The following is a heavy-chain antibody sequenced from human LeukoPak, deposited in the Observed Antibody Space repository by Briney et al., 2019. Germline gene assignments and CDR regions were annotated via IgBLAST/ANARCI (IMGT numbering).Heavy chain of an antibody. D-gene: IGHD3-3*01. J-gene: IGHJ6*02. CDR2: IYSGGST. CDR1: GFTVSSNY. V-gene: IGHV3-66*02. Sequence: GGSLRLSCAASGFTVSSNYMSWVRQAPGKGLEWVSAIYSGGSTYYADSVKGRFTISRDNSKNTLYLQMNSLRAEDTAVYYCAGEYYDFWSGYSNYYYYGMDVWGQGTTVTVSS. CDR3: AGEYYDFWSGYSNYYYYGMDV.